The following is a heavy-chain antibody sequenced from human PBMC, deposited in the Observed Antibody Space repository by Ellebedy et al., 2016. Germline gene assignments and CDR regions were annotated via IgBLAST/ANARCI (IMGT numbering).Heavy chain of an antibody. CDR1: GGSVSSDF. D-gene: IGHD1-1*01. CDR2: VFHTGAT. J-gene: IGHJ3*01. Sequence: SETLSLTCNVSGGSVSSDFWNWIRRPPGKGLEWIGFVFHTGATYFNPSLKSRLPMSVDTSKSQFSLRLTSVTAADTAVYYCAKWNAGWNAFDVWGQGTVVTVSS. V-gene: IGHV4-59*02. CDR3: AKWNAGWNAFDV.